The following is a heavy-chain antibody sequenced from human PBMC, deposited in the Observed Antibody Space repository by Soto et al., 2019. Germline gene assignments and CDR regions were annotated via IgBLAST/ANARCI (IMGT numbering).Heavy chain of an antibody. D-gene: IGHD2-8*01. CDR1: GFTFSSYW. CDR2: IKQDGSEK. Sequence: GGSLRLYCAASGFTFSSYWMSWVRQAPGKGLEWVANIKQDGSEKYYVDSVKGRFTISRDNAKNSLYLQMNSLRAEDTAVYYCAREMGYCTNGVCQRPPYFDYWGQGTLVTVSS. CDR3: AREMGYCTNGVCQRPPYFDY. J-gene: IGHJ4*02. V-gene: IGHV3-7*01.